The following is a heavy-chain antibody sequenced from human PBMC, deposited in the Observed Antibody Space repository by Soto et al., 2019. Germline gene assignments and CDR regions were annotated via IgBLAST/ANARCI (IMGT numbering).Heavy chain of an antibody. J-gene: IGHJ3*02. CDR3: ARDGDAFDI. Sequence: QVQLVQSGAEERKPGASVKVSCKASGYTFTSYAMHWVRQAPGQRLEWMGWINAGNGNTKYSQKXQXXXTXXRDTSASTAYMELSSLRSEDTAVYYCARDGDAFDIWGQGTMVTVSS. CDR1: GYTFTSYA. V-gene: IGHV1-3*05. CDR2: INAGNGNT.